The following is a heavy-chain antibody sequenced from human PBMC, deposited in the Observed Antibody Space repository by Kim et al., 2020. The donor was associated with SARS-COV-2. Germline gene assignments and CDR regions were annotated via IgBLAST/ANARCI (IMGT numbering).Heavy chain of an antibody. CDR1: GYTFTGYY. V-gene: IGHV1-2*06. Sequence: ASVKVSCKASGYTFTGYYMHWVRQAPGQGLEWMGRINPNSGGTNYAQKFQGRVTMTRDTSISTAYMELSRLRSDDTAVYYCAREPQGYSGSYYVNWDDAFDIWGQGTMVTVSS. CDR2: INPNSGGT. D-gene: IGHD1-26*01. J-gene: IGHJ3*02. CDR3: AREPQGYSGSYYVNWDDAFDI.